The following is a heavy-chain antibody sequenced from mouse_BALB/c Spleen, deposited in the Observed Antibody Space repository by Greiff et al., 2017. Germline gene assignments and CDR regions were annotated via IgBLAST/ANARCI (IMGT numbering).Heavy chain of an antibody. D-gene: IGHD1-1*01. J-gene: IGHJ4*01. CDR2: IDPENGNT. Sequence: EVQLQQSGAELVRPGALVKLSCKASGFNIKDYYMHWVKQRPEQGLEWIGWIDPENGNTIYDPKFQGKASITADTSSNTAYLQLSSLTSEDTAVYYCARLTTVKGLYAMDYWGQGTSVTVAS. CDR3: ARLTTVKGLYAMDY. V-gene: IGHV14-1*02. CDR1: GFNIKDYY.